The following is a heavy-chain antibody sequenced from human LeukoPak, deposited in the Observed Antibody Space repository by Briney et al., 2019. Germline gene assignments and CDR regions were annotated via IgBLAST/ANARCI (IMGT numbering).Heavy chain of an antibody. CDR2: ISGSGNYA. V-gene: IGHV3-23*01. J-gene: IGHJ6*03. Sequence: GGSLRLSCAGSGFTFSTYWMSWVRQAPGKGLDWVSVISGSGNYAYYADSVKGRFTISRDNSKNTLCLQMNSLRAEDTAVYYCAKYYDFWSGYSQHYYYMDVWGKGTTVTVSS. CDR3: AKYYDFWSGYSQHYYYMDV. D-gene: IGHD3-3*01. CDR1: GFTFSTYW.